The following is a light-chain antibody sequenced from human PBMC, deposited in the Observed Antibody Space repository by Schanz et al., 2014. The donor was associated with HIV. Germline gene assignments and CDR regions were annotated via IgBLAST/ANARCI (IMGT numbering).Light chain of an antibody. Sequence: EIVLTQSPGTLSLSPGERATLSCRASQSVSSSYLAWYQQKPGQAPRLLIYGASSRATDIPDRFSGSGSGTDFTLTISRLEPEDIAVYYCQQYASSTPGTFGQGTKVEIK. V-gene: IGKV3-20*01. J-gene: IGKJ1*01. CDR2: GAS. CDR3: QQYASSTPGT. CDR1: QSVSSSY.